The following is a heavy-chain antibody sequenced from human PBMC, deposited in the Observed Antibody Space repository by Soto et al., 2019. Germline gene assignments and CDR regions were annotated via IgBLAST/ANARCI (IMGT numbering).Heavy chain of an antibody. D-gene: IGHD3-16*01. CDR2: MNPNSGNT. CDR1: GYTFTSYD. J-gene: IGHJ5*02. V-gene: IGHV1-8*01. CDR3: ARIGRYGRGRNWFDP. Sequence: ASAKVSCKASGYTFTSYDINWVRQATGQGLEWMGWMNPNSGNTGYAQKFQGRVTMTRNTSISTAYMELSSLRSEDTAVYYCARIGRYGRGRNWFDPWGQGTLVTVSS.